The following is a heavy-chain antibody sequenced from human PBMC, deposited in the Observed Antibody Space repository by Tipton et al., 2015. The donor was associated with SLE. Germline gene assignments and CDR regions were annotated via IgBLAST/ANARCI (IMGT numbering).Heavy chain of an antibody. J-gene: IGHJ4*02. V-gene: IGHV3-30*02. Sequence: SLRLSCAASGFTFSSYGMHWVRQAPGKGLEGVAFIRYDGSNKYYADSVKGRFTIPRDNSKNTLYLQMNSLRAEDTAVYYCAKVLEGFWSALGYWGQGTLVTVSS. CDR2: IRYDGSNK. CDR1: GFTFSSYG. CDR3: AKVLEGFWSALGY. D-gene: IGHD3-3*01.